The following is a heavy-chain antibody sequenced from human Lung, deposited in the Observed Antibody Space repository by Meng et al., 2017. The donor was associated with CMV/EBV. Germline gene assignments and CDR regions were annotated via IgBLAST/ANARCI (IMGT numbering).Heavy chain of an antibody. CDR1: GYTFSYYD. CDR3: ARGQVQCSTINCHDYRFSGMDV. Sequence: ASXXVSXKASGYTFSYYDIIWVRQASGQGLEWVGWMNPNRGNTAYAQKLQGRVTMTRDTSTSIAYMELSSLRSGDTAVYYCARGQVQCSTINCHDYRFSGMDVXGQGXTVTVSS. V-gene: IGHV1-8*01. J-gene: IGHJ6*02. CDR2: MNPNRGNT. D-gene: IGHD2/OR15-2a*01.